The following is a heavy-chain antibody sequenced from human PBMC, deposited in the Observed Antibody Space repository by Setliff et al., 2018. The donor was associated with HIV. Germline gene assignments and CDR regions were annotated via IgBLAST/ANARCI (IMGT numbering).Heavy chain of an antibody. CDR2: INPSSGRT. V-gene: IGHV1-46*01. CDR3: ARIERQYSSRYFFDY. Sequence: ASVKVSCKTSGYTFTSYHIHWVRQAPGQGLEWMGVINPSSGRTSYAQKFQGRVTMTRDTSTTTVYMELSSLRSEDTAVYHCARIERQYSSRYFFDYWGQGTLVTVSS. D-gene: IGHD6-13*01. CDR1: GYTFTSYH. J-gene: IGHJ4*02.